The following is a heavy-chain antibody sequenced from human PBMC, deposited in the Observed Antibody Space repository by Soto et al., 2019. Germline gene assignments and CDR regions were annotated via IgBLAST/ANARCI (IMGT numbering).Heavy chain of an antibody. CDR1: GGSLSSYY. Sequence: SETLSLTCTVSGGSLSSYYWSWIRQPPGKGLEWIGYIYYSGSTNYNPSLKSRVTISVDTSKNQFSLKLSSVTAADTAVYYCASSHYYDSSGFADYYYYYGMDVWGQGTTVTVSS. CDR3: ASSHYYDSSGFADYYYYYGMDV. V-gene: IGHV4-59*01. J-gene: IGHJ6*02. CDR2: IYYSGST. D-gene: IGHD3-22*01.